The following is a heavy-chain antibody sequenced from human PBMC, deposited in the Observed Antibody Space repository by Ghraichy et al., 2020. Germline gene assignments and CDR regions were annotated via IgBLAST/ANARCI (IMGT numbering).Heavy chain of an antibody. V-gene: IGHV4-30-2*01. D-gene: IGHD3-10*01. Sequence: SETLSLTCAVSGGSISSGGYSWSWIRQPPGKGLEWIGYIYHSGSTYYNPSLKSRVTISFDRSKNQFSLKLSSVTAADTAVYYCARSRGNEPNWFDPWGQGTLVTVSS. CDR1: GGSISSGGYS. CDR3: ARSRGNEPNWFDP. CDR2: IYHSGST. J-gene: IGHJ5*02.